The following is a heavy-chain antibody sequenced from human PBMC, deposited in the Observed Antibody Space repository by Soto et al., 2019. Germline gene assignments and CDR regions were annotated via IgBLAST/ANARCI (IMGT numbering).Heavy chain of an antibody. CDR3: ARTDCSSTSCYNYYYYGMDV. CDR2: INPGNGDT. V-gene: IGHV1-3*01. CDR1: GYSFTKYG. J-gene: IGHJ6*02. Sequence: ASVKVSCKTSGYSFTKYGLHWVRQAPGQRLEWMGWINPGNGDTEYSQKFQGRVTITRDTSATTAYMELSSLRSEDSAVFYCARTDCSSTSCYNYYYYGMDVWGQGTTVTVSS. D-gene: IGHD2-2*01.